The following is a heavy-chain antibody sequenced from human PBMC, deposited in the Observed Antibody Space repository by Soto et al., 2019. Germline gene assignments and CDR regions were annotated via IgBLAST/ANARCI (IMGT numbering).Heavy chain of an antibody. CDR2: IYPGDSDT. V-gene: IGHV5-51*01. CDR3: ARHVDYGENSYVALYYYGMDV. J-gene: IGHJ6*02. CDR1: GYSFTSYW. Sequence: GESLKISCKGSGYSFTSYWIGWVRQMPGKGLEWMGIIYPGDSDTRYSPSFQGQVTISADKSISTAYLQWSSLKASDTAMYYCARHVDYGENSYVALYYYGMDVWGQGTTVTVSS. D-gene: IGHD4-17*01.